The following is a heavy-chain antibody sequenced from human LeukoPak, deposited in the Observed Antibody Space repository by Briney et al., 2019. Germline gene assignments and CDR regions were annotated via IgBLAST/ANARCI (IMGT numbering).Heavy chain of an antibody. CDR3: ARGLIAAAGRVYYGMDV. J-gene: IGHJ6*02. Sequence: ASVKVSCKASGYTFTDYFMHWVRQAPGQGLEWMGWINPNSGGTHYAQKFQGRVTMTRDTSISTAYMELSRLRSDDTAVYYCARGLIAAAGRVYYGMDVWGQGTTVTVSS. CDR2: INPNSGGT. D-gene: IGHD6-13*01. V-gene: IGHV1-2*02. CDR1: GYTFTDYF.